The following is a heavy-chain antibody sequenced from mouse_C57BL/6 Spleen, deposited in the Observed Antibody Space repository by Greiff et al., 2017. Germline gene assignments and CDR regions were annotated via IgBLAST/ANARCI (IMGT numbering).Heavy chain of an antibody. CDR1: GFSFNTYA. V-gene: IGHV10-1*01. CDR3: VRSHGYFDV. J-gene: IGHJ1*03. CDR2: IRSKSNNYAT. Sequence: EVKLMESGGGLVQPKGSLKLSCAAPGFSFNTYAMNWVRQAPGKGLEWVARIRSKSNNYATYYADSVKDRFTISRDDSESMLYLQMNNLKTEDTAMYYCVRSHGYFDVWGTGTTVTVSS.